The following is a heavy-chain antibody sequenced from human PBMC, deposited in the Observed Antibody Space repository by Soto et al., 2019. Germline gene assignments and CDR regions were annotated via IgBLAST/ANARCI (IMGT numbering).Heavy chain of an antibody. V-gene: IGHV3-23*01. CDR2: ISGRGGSA. Sequence: VQLLESGGGLVQPGGSLRIFCSGSGFIFRGYGMNLVRQAPGKGLEWVSDISGRGGSARYADSVKGRFTISRDNSRNTLYLQINSLRVDDTAVYYCGKERRGSGWSVCNFWGQGTLVTVSS. D-gene: IGHD6-19*01. CDR1: GFIFRGYG. J-gene: IGHJ4*02. CDR3: GKERRGSGWSVCNF.